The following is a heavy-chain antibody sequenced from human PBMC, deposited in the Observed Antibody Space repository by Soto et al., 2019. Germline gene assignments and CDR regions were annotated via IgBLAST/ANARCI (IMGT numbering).Heavy chain of an antibody. J-gene: IGHJ5*02. D-gene: IGHD3-16*01. CDR1: GYTFINDV. V-gene: IGHV1-8*01. CDR3: ARMASFGTLNWFDP. Sequence: QVQLVQSGAEVKEPGASVRVSCKASGYTFINDVSCLVRDATGQVLEWMGWMNPGSGKTGYANKFQGRVTMTRDASTSTAHLELSSLTSEDTAVYYCARMASFGTLNWFDPWGQGTLVTVSS. CDR2: MNPGSGKT.